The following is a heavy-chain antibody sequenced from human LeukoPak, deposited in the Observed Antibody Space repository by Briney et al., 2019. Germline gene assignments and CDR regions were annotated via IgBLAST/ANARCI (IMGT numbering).Heavy chain of an antibody. Sequence: KPSETLSLTCTVTNGSISSSSYYWGWIRQPPGKGLEWLGSIYYSGSTYYNPSLKSRVTISVDTSKTQFSLKLSSVTAADTAVYYCARDNQEYSSSSRYYYYYYMDAWGKGTTVTVSS. CDR3: ARDNQEYSSSSRYYYYYYMDA. J-gene: IGHJ6*03. V-gene: IGHV4-39*07. CDR1: NGSISSSSYY. CDR2: IYYSGST. D-gene: IGHD6-6*01.